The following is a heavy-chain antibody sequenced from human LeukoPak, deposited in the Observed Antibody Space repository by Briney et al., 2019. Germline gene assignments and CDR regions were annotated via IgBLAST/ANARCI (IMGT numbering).Heavy chain of an antibody. Sequence: SVKVSCKASGGTFSSYAISWVRQAPGQGLEWMGRIIPIFGTASYAQKFQGRVTITTDESTSTAYMELSSLRSEDTAVYYCASPHYRRDGYNLGGDAFDIWRQGTMVTVSS. J-gene: IGHJ3*02. CDR3: ASPHYRRDGYNLGGDAFDI. CDR2: IIPIFGTA. CDR1: GGTFSSYA. V-gene: IGHV1-69*05. D-gene: IGHD5-24*01.